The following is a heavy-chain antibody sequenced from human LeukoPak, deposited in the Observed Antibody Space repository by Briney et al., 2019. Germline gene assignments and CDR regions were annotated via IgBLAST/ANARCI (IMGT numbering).Heavy chain of an antibody. D-gene: IGHD2-15*01. CDR2: ISYDGSNK. CDR3: ARDRGYCSGGSCYSLDYYYYGMDV. V-gene: IGHV3-30-3*01. CDR1: GFTFSSCA. J-gene: IGHJ6*02. Sequence: GGSLRLSCAASGFTFSSCAMHWVRQAPGKGLEWVAVISYDGSNKYYAASAQDRFTTSRDNSKNTLYLQMNSLRAEDTAVYYCARDRGYCSGGSCYSLDYYYYGMDVWGQGTTVTVSS.